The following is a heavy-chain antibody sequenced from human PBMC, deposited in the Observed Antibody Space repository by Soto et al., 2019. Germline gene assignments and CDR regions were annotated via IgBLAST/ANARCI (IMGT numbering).Heavy chain of an antibody. Sequence: PVGSLRLSCAASGFTFSSYAMSWVRQAPGKGLGWVSAISGSGGSTYYADSVKGRFTISRDNAKNALYLQMSSLRAEDTAVYYCARDPGGLDYWGQGTLVTVSS. V-gene: IGHV3-23*01. CDR1: GFTFSSYA. D-gene: IGHD4-17*01. CDR3: ARDPGGLDY. CDR2: ISGSGGST. J-gene: IGHJ4*02.